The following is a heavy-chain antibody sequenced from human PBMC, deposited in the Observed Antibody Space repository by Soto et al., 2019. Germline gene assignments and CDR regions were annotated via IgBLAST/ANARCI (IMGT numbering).Heavy chain of an antibody. J-gene: IGHJ4*01. CDR1: GFTFTRYS. Sequence: EVQLVESGGGLVKPGGYLRLSCAASGFTFTRYSMNWVRQAPGKGLEWVSSISSTTNYIYYGDSMKGRFTISRDNAKNSLYLEMNSLSAEDKAVYYCARESEDLTSNFDYWGHGTLVTVSS. CDR2: ISSTTNYI. CDR3: ARESEDLTSNFDY. V-gene: IGHV3-21*06.